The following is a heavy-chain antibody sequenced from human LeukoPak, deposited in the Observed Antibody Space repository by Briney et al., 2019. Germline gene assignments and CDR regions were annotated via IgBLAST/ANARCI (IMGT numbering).Heavy chain of an antibody. V-gene: IGHV4-4*07. CDR2: IFASGGT. CDR3: ARGWAPRGEKSSFAS. D-gene: IGHD3-10*01. CDR1: GASINSDY. Sequence: SETLSLTCTVSGASINSDYWRWVRQVAGKGLEWIGRIFASGGTNYNPYLSSRVSMSVDTSKNQFSLDLSSVTAADTDVYYCARGWAPRGEKSSFASWGQGTLVTVSS. J-gene: IGHJ4*02.